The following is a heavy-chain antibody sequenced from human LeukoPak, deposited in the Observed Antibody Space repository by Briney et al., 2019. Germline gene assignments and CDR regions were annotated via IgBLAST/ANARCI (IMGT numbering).Heavy chain of an antibody. D-gene: IGHD4-17*01. CDR3: TRDPGDPTFDF. CDR2: VRTNYAT. J-gene: IGHJ4*02. CDR1: GFTFSGSA. V-gene: IGHV3-73*01. Sequence: GGSLRLSCAASGFTFSGSAMHWVRQASGRGREWVGRVRTNYATAYAASVKGRFSISRDDSKNTAYLQMNSLKTEDTAVYYCTRDPGDPTFDFWGQGTLVTVSS.